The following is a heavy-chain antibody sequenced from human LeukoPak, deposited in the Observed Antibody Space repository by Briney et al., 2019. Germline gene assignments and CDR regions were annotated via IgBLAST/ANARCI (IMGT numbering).Heavy chain of an antibody. Sequence: PSETLSLTCSLSGGSMGSNKYYWGWIRQPPGRRLEWIGTVYYSGNTYYNPSLKSRVTISVDTSKKKFSLTLASVTASDTAVYYCARLGYSSSGWYEAWYYYSAMDVWGQGATVTVAS. D-gene: IGHD2-2*01. CDR1: GGSMGSNKYY. CDR3: ARLGYSSSGWYEAWYYYSAMDV. CDR2: VYYSGNT. J-gene: IGHJ6*02. V-gene: IGHV4-39*01.